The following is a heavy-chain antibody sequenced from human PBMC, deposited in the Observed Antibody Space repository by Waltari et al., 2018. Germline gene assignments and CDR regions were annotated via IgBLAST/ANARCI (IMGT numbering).Heavy chain of an antibody. V-gene: IGHV1-2*06. CDR2: INPNSGGT. CDR1: GYTFTGYY. J-gene: IGHJ4*02. D-gene: IGHD2-8*01. CDR3: ARERIGYCTNGVCYEFDY. Sequence: QVQLVQSGAEVKKPGASVKVSCKASGYTFTGYYMHWVRQAPGQGLEWMGRINPNSGGTNYAQKFQGRVTMTRDTSISTAYMELSRLRSDDTAVYYCARERIGYCTNGVCYEFDYWGQGTLVTVSS.